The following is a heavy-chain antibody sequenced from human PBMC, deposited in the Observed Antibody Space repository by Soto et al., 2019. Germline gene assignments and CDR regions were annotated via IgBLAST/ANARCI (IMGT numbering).Heavy chain of an antibody. V-gene: IGHV3-48*01. CDR3: ARGNRGSYGYGGKGCYYYYYYMDV. CDR2: ISSSSSTI. CDR1: GFTFSSYS. J-gene: IGHJ6*03. Sequence: GGSLRLSCAASGFTFSSYSMNWVRQAPGKGLEWVSYISSSSSTIYYSDSVKGRFTISRDNAKNSLYLQMNSLRAEDTAVYYCARGNRGSYGYGGKGCYYYYYYMDVWGKGTTVTVSS. D-gene: IGHD3-10*01.